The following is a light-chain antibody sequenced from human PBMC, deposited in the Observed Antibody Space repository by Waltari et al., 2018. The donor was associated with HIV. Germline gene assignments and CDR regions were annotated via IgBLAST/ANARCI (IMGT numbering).Light chain of an antibody. J-gene: IGLJ2*01. Sequence: QSVLTQPPSASGTPGQRVTISCSGSSSNIGDNTVNWYQQLPGTAPKLLIYTNTQRPSGVPDRFSGSKSGTSASRAISGLQSEYEADYYCATLDDSLNGHVVFGGGTKLTVL. CDR2: TNT. V-gene: IGLV1-44*01. CDR3: ATLDDSLNGHVV. CDR1: SSNIGDNT.